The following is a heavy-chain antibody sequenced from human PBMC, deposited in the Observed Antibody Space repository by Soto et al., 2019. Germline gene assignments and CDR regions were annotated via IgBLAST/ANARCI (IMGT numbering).Heavy chain of an antibody. Sequence: ASVKVSCKASGGTFSSYAISWVRQAPGQGLEWMGGIIPIFGTANYAQKFQGRVTITADESTSTAYMELSSLRSEDTAVYYCARDPPTYYYDSSVRYGMDVWGQGTTVTVSS. CDR3: ARDPPTYYYDSSVRYGMDV. D-gene: IGHD3-22*01. V-gene: IGHV1-69*13. CDR2: IIPIFGTA. CDR1: GGTFSSYA. J-gene: IGHJ6*02.